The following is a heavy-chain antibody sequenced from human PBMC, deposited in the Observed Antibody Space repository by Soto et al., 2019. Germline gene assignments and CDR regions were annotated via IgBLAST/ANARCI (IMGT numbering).Heavy chain of an antibody. Sequence: GGSLRLSCAASGFTVSSYAMSWVRQAPGKGLEWVSAISGSGGSTYYADSVKGRFTISRDNSKNTLYLQMNSLRAEDTAVYYCAKDYGIAVVGSFDYWGQGTLVTVSS. D-gene: IGHD6-19*01. J-gene: IGHJ4*02. CDR2: ISGSGGST. CDR3: AKDYGIAVVGSFDY. CDR1: GFTVSSYA. V-gene: IGHV3-23*01.